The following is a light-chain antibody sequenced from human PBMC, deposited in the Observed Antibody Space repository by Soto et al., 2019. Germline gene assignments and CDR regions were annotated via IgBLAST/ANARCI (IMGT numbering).Light chain of an antibody. Sequence: DIHLTKSPSFLSASVGDRVTITCRASQGISSYLACYQQKPGKAPKLLIYAASTLQSGVPSRISGSGSGTEFTLTISSLQPADFATYYCQQIHTYPLTFGPGTKVHIK. V-gene: IGKV1-9*01. CDR2: AAS. CDR1: QGISSY. CDR3: QQIHTYPLT. J-gene: IGKJ3*01.